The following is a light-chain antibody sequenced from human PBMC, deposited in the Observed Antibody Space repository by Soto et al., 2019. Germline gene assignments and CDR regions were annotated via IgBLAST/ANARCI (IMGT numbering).Light chain of an antibody. CDR2: GAS. J-gene: IGKJ1*01. CDR3: HQYGSAPAWT. V-gene: IGKV3-20*01. CDR1: QSISSNY. Sequence: EIVLTQSPGTLSLFPGERATLSFRASQSISSNYLAWYQHKPGQAPRLLIHGASNRATGIPDRFSGAGSGTDFTLTISRLEPEDFAVYYCHQYGSAPAWTFGQGTKVEIK.